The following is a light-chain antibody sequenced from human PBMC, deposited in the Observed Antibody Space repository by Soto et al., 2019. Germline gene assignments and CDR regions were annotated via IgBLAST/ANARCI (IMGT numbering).Light chain of an antibody. V-gene: IGKV3-20*01. CDR3: HQYGGSPGT. CDR1: QSVSSNY. CDR2: DAS. J-gene: IGKJ1*01. Sequence: EIVLTQSPGTLSLSPGERATLSCRASQSVSSNYLAWYQQRPGQAPRLLIYDASSRATGVPDRFSGSGSGTDFILIISRLEPEDFPVYYCHQYGGSPGTLGKGTKVDIK.